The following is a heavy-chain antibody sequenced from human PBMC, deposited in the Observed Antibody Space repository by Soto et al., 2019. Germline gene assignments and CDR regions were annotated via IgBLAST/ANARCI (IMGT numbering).Heavy chain of an antibody. CDR1: GYPFTSYG. CDR3: AAGYDFWSGSDYGMDV. Sequence: ASVKVSCKASGYPFTSYGISWVRQAPGQGLEWMGWISAYNGNTNYAQKLQGRVTMTTGTSTSTAYMELRSLRSDDTAVYYCAAGYDFWSGSDYGMDVWGQGTTVTVS. J-gene: IGHJ6*02. V-gene: IGHV1-18*01. D-gene: IGHD3-3*01. CDR2: ISAYNGNT.